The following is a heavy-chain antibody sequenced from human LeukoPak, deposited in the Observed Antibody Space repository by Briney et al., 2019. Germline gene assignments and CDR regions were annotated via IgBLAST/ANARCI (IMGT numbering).Heavy chain of an antibody. D-gene: IGHD6-19*01. V-gene: IGHV4-39*01. CDR1: GGSINSYY. Sequence: SETLSLTCTVSGGSINSYYWGWIRQPPGKGLEWIGSIYYSGSTYYNASLKSRGTISVDTSKNQFSLELNSVTAADTAVYFCARQVVAVAGTGYFDYWGQGTLVTVSS. CDR3: ARQVVAVAGTGYFDY. J-gene: IGHJ4*02. CDR2: IYYSGST.